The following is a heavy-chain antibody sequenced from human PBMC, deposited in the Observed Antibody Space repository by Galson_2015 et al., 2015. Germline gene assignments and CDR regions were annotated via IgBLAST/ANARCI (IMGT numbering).Heavy chain of an antibody. Sequence: SLRLSCAASGFTFSSYEMNWVRQAPGKGLEWVPYISSSGSTIYYADSVKGRFTISRDNAKNSLYLQMNSLRAEDTAVYYCARDREYGVTMIEYYMDVWGKGTTVTVSS. V-gene: IGHV3-48*03. D-gene: IGHD3-22*01. J-gene: IGHJ6*03. CDR3: ARDREYGVTMIEYYMDV. CDR2: ISSSGSTI. CDR1: GFTFSSYE.